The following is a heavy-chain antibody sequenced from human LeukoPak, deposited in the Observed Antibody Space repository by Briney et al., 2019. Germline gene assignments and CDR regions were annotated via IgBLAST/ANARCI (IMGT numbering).Heavy chain of an antibody. Sequence: GGSLRLSCTFSGFTFTDFWMKWVRQAPGKGLEWVASINNDGSGKYSVDSVRDRVTISRDNAKNSLHLQINSLTVEDTAIYYCVRDDGDVWGKETTVTVSS. J-gene: IGHJ6*04. CDR3: VRDDGDV. CDR1: GFTFTDFW. CDR2: INNDGSGK. V-gene: IGHV3-7*03.